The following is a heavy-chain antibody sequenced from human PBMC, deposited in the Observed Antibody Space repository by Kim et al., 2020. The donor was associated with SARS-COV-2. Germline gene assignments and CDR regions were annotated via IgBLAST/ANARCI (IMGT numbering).Heavy chain of an antibody. CDR3: ARHDLSSGWYFDY. V-gene: IGHV4-59*08. CDR1: GGSISSYY. CDR2: IYYSGST. D-gene: IGHD6-19*01. Sequence: SETLSLTCTVSGGSISSYYWSWIRQPPGKGLEWIGYIYYSGSTNYNPSLKSRVTISVDTSKNQFSLKLSSVTAADTAVYYCARHDLSSGWYFDYWGQGTLVTVSS. J-gene: IGHJ4*02.